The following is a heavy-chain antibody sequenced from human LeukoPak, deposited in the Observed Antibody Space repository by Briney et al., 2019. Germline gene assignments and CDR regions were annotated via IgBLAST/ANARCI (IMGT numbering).Heavy chain of an antibody. Sequence: PGGSLRLSCAASGFSFSEYPMSWIRQAPGKGLEWVSYISGGSDIIYYADSVKGRFTVSRDNAKHSLYLQMNSLRADDTAVYYCARVPPDYYDSSGYFEPFDIWGQGTMVTVPS. V-gene: IGHV3-11*01. CDR3: ARVPPDYYDSSGYFEPFDI. CDR1: GFSFSEYP. D-gene: IGHD3-22*01. J-gene: IGHJ3*02. CDR2: ISGGSDII.